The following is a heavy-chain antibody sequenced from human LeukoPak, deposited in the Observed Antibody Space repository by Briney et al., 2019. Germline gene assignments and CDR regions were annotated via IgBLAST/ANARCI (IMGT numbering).Heavy chain of an antibody. CDR3: ARGGRYSYGYFY. D-gene: IGHD5-18*01. CDR2: IHYTGST. Sequence: SETLSLTCSVSGGSINSYYWSWIRQPPGKGLECIGYIHYTGSTNYNPSLKSRVTISVDTSKNQFSLKLTSVTAADTAIYYCARGGRYSYGYFYWGQGTLVTVSS. CDR1: GGSINSYY. J-gene: IGHJ4*02. V-gene: IGHV4-59*01.